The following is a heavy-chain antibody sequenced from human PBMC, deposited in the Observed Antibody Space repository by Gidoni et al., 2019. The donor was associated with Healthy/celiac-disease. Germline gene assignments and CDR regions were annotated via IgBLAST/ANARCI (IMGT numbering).Heavy chain of an antibody. D-gene: IGHD3-10*01. CDR1: GFTVSSNY. CDR2: IYSGGST. CDR3: AHLRPRGNDDY. V-gene: IGHV3-66*01. Sequence: EVQLVASGGGLVQPGGSLRLSCSASGFTVSSNYMSWVRQATGKGLEWVSVIYSGGSTYYADSVKGRFTISRDNSKNTLYLQMNSLRAEDTAVYYCAHLRPRGNDDYWGQGTLVTVSS. J-gene: IGHJ4*02.